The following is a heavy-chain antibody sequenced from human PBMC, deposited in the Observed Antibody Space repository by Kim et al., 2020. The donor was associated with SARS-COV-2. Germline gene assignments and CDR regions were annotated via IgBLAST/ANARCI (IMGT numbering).Heavy chain of an antibody. CDR3: ARFSPLDAFDI. J-gene: IGHJ3*02. CDR2: INPSGGST. V-gene: IGHV1-46*01. CDR1: AYTFTGNY. Sequence: ASVKVSCKASAYTFTGNYIHWVRQAPGQGLEWMGIINPSGGSTFYAQKFQGRVTMTTDTSTSTDTSTTSVYMELRTLRSEDTAVYYFARFSPLDAFDIWG.